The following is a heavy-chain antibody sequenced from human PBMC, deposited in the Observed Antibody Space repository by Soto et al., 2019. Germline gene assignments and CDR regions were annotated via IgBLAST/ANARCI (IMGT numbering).Heavy chain of an antibody. V-gene: IGHV4-59*08. Sequence: SETLSLTCTVSGGSISSYYWSWIRQPPGKGLEWIGYIYYSGSTNYNPSLKSRVTISVDTSKNQFSLKLSSVTAADTTVYYCARHDPEDIVAVPAAEGWFGELSTHPSSFDYWGQGTLVTVSS. J-gene: IGHJ4*02. CDR1: GGSISSYY. D-gene: IGHD2-2*01. CDR3: ARHDPEDIVAVPAAEGWFGELSTHPSSFDY. CDR2: IYYSGST.